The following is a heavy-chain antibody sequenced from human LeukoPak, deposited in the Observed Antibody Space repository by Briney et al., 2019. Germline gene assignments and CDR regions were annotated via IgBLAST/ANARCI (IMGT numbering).Heavy chain of an antibody. CDR3: ARDIGAAGTFWFDP. V-gene: IGHV3-30*03. CDR1: GFTFSSYG. CDR2: ISHDGSNK. Sequence: PGRSLRLSCAASGFTFSSYGMHWVRQAPGKGLEWVAVISHDGSNKYYADSVKGRFTISRDNSKNTLYLQMNSLRAEDTAVYYCARDIGAAGTFWFDPWGQGTLVTVSS. D-gene: IGHD6-13*01. J-gene: IGHJ5*02.